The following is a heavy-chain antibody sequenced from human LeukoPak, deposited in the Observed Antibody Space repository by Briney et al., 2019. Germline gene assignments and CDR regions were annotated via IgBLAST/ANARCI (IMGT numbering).Heavy chain of an antibody. Sequence: GGSLRLSCAASGFTFSSYSMHWVRQAPGKGQGRVAFIRNDGSNKYYADSAKGRFTISRENSKNTRYLQMNSLRAEVTAVYYCARGRGRNYCDSSGYYGDWGQGTLVTVSS. CDR3: ARGRGRNYCDSSGYYGD. CDR1: GFTFSSYS. CDR2: IRNDGSNK. D-gene: IGHD3-22*01. J-gene: IGHJ4*02. V-gene: IGHV3-30*02.